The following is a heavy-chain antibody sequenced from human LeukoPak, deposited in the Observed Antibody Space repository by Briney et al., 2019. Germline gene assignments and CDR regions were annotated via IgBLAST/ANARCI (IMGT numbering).Heavy chain of an antibody. Sequence: GASVKVSCKASGGTFSSYAISWVRQAPGQGLEWVSAISGSGGSTYYADSVMGRFTISRDNSKNTLYLQMNSLRAEDTAVYYCANPGITMIVVAPFDYWGQGTLVTVSS. CDR3: ANPGITMIVVAPFDY. CDR2: ISGSGGST. D-gene: IGHD3-22*01. CDR1: GGTFSSYA. J-gene: IGHJ4*02. V-gene: IGHV3-23*01.